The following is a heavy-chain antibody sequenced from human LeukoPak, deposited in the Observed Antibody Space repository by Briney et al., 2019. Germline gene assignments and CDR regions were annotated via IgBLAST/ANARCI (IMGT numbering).Heavy chain of an antibody. CDR1: GGSISSGGYY. V-gene: IGHV4-61*08. D-gene: IGHD3-22*01. CDR2: IYYSGST. Sequence: SETLSLTCTVSGGSISSGGYYWSWIRQPPGKGLEWIGYIYYSGSTNFNPSLKSRVTISVDTSKNQFSLKLSSVTAADTAVYYCASQHYYDSSGYNYWGQGTLVTVSS. J-gene: IGHJ4*02. CDR3: ASQHYYDSSGYNY.